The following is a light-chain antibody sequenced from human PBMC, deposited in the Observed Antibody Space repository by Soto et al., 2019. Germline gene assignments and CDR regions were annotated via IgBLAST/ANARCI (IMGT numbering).Light chain of an antibody. CDR2: EVS. CDR1: SSDVGSYNL. V-gene: IGLV2-23*02. CDR3: CSYAGSSTLAV. Sequence: QSVLTQPASVSGSPGQSITISCTGTSSDVGSYNLVSWYQQHPTKAPKLMIYEVSKRPSVVSNRFSGSKSDNTASPTISGLQAEDEADYYCCSYAGSSTLAVFGGGTQLTVL. J-gene: IGLJ7*01.